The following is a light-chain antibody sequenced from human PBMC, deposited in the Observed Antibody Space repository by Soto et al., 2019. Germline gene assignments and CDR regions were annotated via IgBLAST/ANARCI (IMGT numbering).Light chain of an antibody. CDR3: SSYTSSTTLV. V-gene: IGLV2-14*01. CDR2: EVS. J-gene: IGLJ1*01. Sequence: SVLTQPASVSGSPGQSITISCTGTSSDVGGYNYVSWYQQHPGKAPKLMIYEVSNRPSGVSNRFSGSKSGNTASLTISGLQAEDEGDYYCSSYTSSTTLVFGTGTKVTVL. CDR1: SSDVGGYNY.